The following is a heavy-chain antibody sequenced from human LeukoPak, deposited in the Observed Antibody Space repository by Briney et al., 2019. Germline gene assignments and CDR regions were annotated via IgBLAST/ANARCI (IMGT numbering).Heavy chain of an antibody. CDR1: GFTFSSYW. V-gene: IGHV3-74*01. CDR3: ARDQVQSNTMVRGAWGMDV. Sequence: GGSLRLSCAASGFTFSSYWMHWVRQAPGKGLVWVSRINSDGSSTSYADSVKGRFTISRDNSKNTLYLHINSLRADDTAVYFCARDQVQSNTMVRGAWGMDVWGQGTTVTVSS. D-gene: IGHD3-10*01. CDR2: INSDGSST. J-gene: IGHJ6*02.